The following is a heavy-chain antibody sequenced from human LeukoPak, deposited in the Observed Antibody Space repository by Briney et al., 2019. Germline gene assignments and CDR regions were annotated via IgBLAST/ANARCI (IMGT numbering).Heavy chain of an antibody. J-gene: IGHJ6*03. V-gene: IGHV3-11*04. D-gene: IGHD3-9*01. CDR3: VRDEVDILTAEGYFSYMDV. CDR2: ISEGGDTI. CDR1: GFTFSDYY. Sequence: PRGSLRLSSAASGFTFSDYYMSGIRRAPGEGVECLSHISEGGDTIFYADSIKGRFTISRDNLKNSLYLHMNSLRVDDTGSCNCVRDEVDILTAEGYFSYMDVWGKGTSVTVSS.